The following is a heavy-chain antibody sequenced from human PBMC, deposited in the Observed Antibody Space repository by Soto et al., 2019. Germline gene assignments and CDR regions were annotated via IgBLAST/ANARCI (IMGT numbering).Heavy chain of an antibody. V-gene: IGHV3-74*03. Sequence: GGSLRLSCAASGFTFSSYSMHWVRQAPGKGLVWVSRINTDGSVAKYVDSVKGRFTISRDNAKNTLYLHMNSLRAEDTAVYYCVRDMQLWRLDSWGQGT. D-gene: IGHD2-21*01. J-gene: IGHJ4*02. CDR1: GFTFSSYS. CDR3: VRDMQLWRLDS. CDR2: INTDGSVA.